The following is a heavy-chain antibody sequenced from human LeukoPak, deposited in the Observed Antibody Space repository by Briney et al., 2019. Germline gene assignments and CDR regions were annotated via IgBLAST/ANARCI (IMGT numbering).Heavy chain of an antibody. D-gene: IGHD2-15*01. CDR2: MNPNSGNT. V-gene: IGHV1-8*01. Sequence: XXXVRQATGXXRGXXXWMNPNSGNTGYAQKFQGRVTMTRNTSISTAYMELSSLRSEDTAVYCCARAESVGSFTFDYWGQGTLVTVSS. J-gene: IGHJ4*02. CDR3: ARAESVGSFTFDY.